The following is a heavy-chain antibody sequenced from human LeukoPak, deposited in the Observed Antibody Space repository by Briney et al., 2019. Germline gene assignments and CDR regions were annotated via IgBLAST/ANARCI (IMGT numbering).Heavy chain of an antibody. CDR1: GFTFSSYS. Sequence: PGGSLRLSCAASGFTFSSYSMNWVRQAPGKGLEWVSHISSGSGSISYADSVKGRFTISRDNAKNSLYLQMNSLRDEDTAVYYWGRSRGGFWERVFNIWGRGTRDTVSS. D-gene: IGHD3-3*01. CDR2: ISSGSGSI. V-gene: IGHV3-48*02. J-gene: IGHJ3*02. CDR3: GRSRGGFWERVFNI.